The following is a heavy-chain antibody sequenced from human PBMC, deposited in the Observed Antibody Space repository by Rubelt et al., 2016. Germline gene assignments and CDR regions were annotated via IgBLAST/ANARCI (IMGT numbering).Heavy chain of an antibody. CDR3: ARTKTVEMATIPLAY. CDR2: INPSGGST. V-gene: IGHV1-46*01. CDR1: GYTFTSYY. Sequence: QVQLVQSGAEVKKPGASVKVSCKASGYTFTSYYMHWVRQAPGQGLEWMGIINPSGGSTSYGQKLQGRVTMTRETSTSTVYMELSSLRSEDTAVYYCARTKTVEMATIPLAYWGQGTLVTVSS. D-gene: IGHD5-24*01. J-gene: IGHJ4*02.